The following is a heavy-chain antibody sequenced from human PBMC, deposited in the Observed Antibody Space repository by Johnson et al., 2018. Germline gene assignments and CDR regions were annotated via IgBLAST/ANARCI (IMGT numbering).Heavy chain of an antibody. V-gene: IGHV3-9*01. CDR3: AKDFGRGNGIFDPFDV. Sequence: VQLVQSGGGLVQPGRSLRLSCAASGFTFDDYAMHWVRQAPGKGLEWVSGISWNSGSIGYADSVKGRFTISRDDSKNTLSLQMNSLRADDTAVYYCAKDFGRGNGIFDPFDVWGQGTMVTVSS. D-gene: IGHD2-21*01. CDR1: GFTFDDYA. J-gene: IGHJ3*01. CDR2: ISWNSGSI.